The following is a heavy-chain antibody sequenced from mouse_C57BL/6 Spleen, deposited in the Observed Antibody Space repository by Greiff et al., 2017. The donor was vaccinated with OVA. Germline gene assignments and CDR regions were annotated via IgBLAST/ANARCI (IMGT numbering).Heavy chain of an antibody. CDR3: AREDYGNKAFDY. D-gene: IGHD2-1*01. CDR2: IYPGDGDT. CDR1: GYAFRSSW. Sequence: VQLQESGPELVKPGASVKISCKASGYAFRSSWMNWVKQRPGKGLEWIGRIYPGDGDTNYNGKFKGKATLTAAKTSSTAYLQLSSLTSEDSAVYYCAREDYGNKAFDYWGQGTTLTVSS. V-gene: IGHV1-82*01. J-gene: IGHJ2*01.